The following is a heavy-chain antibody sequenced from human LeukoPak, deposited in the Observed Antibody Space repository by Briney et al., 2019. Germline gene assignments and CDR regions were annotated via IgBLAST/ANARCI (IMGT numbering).Heavy chain of an antibody. CDR2: INPSGGST. CDR1: GYTFTSYY. V-gene: IGHV1-46*01. D-gene: IGHD3-3*01. J-gene: IGHJ5*02. CDR3: ARLYYDFWSGPQEFDP. Sequence: ASVKVSCKASGYTFTSYYMHWERQAPGQGLEWMGIINPSGGSTSYAQKLQGRVTMTTDTSTSTAYMELRSLRSDDTAVYYCARLYYDFWSGPQEFDPWGQGTLVTVSS.